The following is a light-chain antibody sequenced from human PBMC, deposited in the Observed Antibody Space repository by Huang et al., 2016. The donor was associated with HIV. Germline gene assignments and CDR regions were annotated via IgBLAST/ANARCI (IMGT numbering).Light chain of an antibody. Sequence: DIQMTQSPSSLSASVGDRVTITCRASQSVSNYLNWYQQKPGTAPKLLIYATSSLQSGFPSRFSGSGSGTDFTLTISSLQPEDFATYYCQQSFSIVYTFGQGTKLEIK. J-gene: IGKJ2*01. CDR2: ATS. CDR3: QQSFSIVYT. CDR1: QSVSNY. V-gene: IGKV1-39*01.